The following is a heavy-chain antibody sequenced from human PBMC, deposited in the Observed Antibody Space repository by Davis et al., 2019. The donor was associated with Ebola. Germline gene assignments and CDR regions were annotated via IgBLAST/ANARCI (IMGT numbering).Heavy chain of an antibody. CDR1: GFTFSSYS. D-gene: IGHD4-17*01. CDR3: ARSDYGY. J-gene: IGHJ4*02. CDR2: IKQDGSEK. V-gene: IGHV3-7*03. Sequence: GESLKISCAASGFTFSSYSMNWVRQAPGKGLEWVANIKQDGSEKYYVDSVKGRFTISRDNAKNSLYLQMNSLRAEDTAVYYCARSDYGYWGQGTLVTVSS.